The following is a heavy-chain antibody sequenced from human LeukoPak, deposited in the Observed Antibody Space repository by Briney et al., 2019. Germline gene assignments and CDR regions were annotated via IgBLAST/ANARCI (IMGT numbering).Heavy chain of an antibody. J-gene: IGHJ5*02. D-gene: IGHD1-26*01. Sequence: PSETLSLTCAVYGGSFSGYYWSWIRQPPGKGLEWIGEINHSGSTNYNPPLKSRATISVDTSKNQFSLKLSSVTAADTAVYYCAREGIVGENWFDPWGEGTLVTVSS. V-gene: IGHV4-34*01. CDR3: AREGIVGENWFDP. CDR1: GGSFSGYY. CDR2: INHSGST.